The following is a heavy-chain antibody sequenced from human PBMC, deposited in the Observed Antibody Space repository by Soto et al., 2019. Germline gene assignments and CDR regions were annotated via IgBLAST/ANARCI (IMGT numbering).Heavy chain of an antibody. CDR1: GFTFSSYG. D-gene: IGHD3-16*01. V-gene: IGHV3-33*01. CDR2: IWYDGSNK. J-gene: IGHJ4*02. CDR3: ARDANPPGPFM. Sequence: SLRLSCAASGFTFSSYGMHWVRQAPGKGLEWVAVIWYDGSNKYYADSVKGRFTISSDNSKNTLYLQMNSLRAEDTAVYYCARDANPPGPFMWGQGTLVTVSS.